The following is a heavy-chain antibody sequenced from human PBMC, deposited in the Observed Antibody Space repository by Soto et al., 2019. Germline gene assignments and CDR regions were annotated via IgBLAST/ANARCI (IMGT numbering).Heavy chain of an antibody. D-gene: IGHD6-13*01. J-gene: IGHJ1*01. CDR1: GFTFSNSG. CDR3: VKLRGSWVFGNLQF. V-gene: IGHV3-30*18. CDR2: LSYDGRNT. Sequence: QEQLVESGGGVVQPGRSLNLSCATSGFTFSNSGFHWVRQAPGKGLEWVATLSYDGRNTHYAESVKGRFTISRDKAKKMVFLQMDNLRAEDTAVYYCVKLRGSWVFGNLQFWGQGTLVIVST.